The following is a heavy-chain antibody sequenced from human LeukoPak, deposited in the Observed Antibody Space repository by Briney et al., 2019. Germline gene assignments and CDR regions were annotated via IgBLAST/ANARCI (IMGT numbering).Heavy chain of an antibody. CDR1: GFTFRNYG. D-gene: IGHD4-11*01. V-gene: IGHV3-23*01. CDR3: ARQARVYSNYDFDY. CDR2: ISGSGGST. Sequence: PGGTLRLSCAASGFTFRNYGMSWVRQAPGKGLEWVSAISGSGGSTDYADSVKGRFTISRDNSKNTLYLQMNSLRAEDTAVYYCARQARVYSNYDFDYWGQGTLVTVSS. J-gene: IGHJ4*02.